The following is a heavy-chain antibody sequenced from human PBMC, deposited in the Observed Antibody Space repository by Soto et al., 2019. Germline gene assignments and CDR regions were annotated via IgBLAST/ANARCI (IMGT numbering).Heavy chain of an antibody. CDR1: GFTFSNYA. V-gene: IGHV3-23*01. CDR3: AKDYSGVWSRGIDL. D-gene: IGHD6-19*01. CDR2: ISDAGERT. J-gene: IGHJ5*02. Sequence: PGGSLRLSCAATGFTFSNYAMTWVRRAAGKGLEWVSGISDAGERTNYADSVRGRFTVFRDNSKNILYLQMSTLRVEDTAVYYCAKDYSGVWSRGIDLWGQGTLVTVSS.